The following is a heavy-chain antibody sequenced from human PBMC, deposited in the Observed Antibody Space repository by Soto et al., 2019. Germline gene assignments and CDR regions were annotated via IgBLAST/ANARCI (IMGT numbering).Heavy chain of an antibody. CDR3: ARDKMVRGVKPYYYYGMDV. Sequence: GGSLRLSCAASGFTFSSYSMNWVRQAPGKGLEWVSSISSSSSYIYYADSVKGRFTISRDNAKNSLYLQMNSLRAEDTAVYYCARDKMVRGVKPYYYYGMDVWGQGTTVTVYS. V-gene: IGHV3-21*01. J-gene: IGHJ6*02. D-gene: IGHD3-10*01. CDR2: ISSSSSYI. CDR1: GFTFSSYS.